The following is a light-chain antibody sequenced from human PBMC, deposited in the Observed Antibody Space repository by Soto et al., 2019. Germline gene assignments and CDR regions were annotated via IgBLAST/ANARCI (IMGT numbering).Light chain of an antibody. CDR2: DAS. Sequence: DIQMTQSPSTPSASVGDRVTITCRASQSISSWLAWYQQKPGKAPKLLIYDASSLESGVPSRFSGSGSGTEFTLTISSLQPDDFATYYCQQYNSYRTFGQGTKVDIK. J-gene: IGKJ1*01. V-gene: IGKV1-5*01. CDR3: QQYNSYRT. CDR1: QSISSW.